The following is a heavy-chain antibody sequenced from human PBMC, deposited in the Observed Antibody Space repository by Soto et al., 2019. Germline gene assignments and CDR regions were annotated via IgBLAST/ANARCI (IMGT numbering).Heavy chain of an antibody. CDR3: AKAGRYCSGATCYFPS. CDR1: GFSFSNYA. CDR2: VTGSGGSA. J-gene: IGHJ5*02. D-gene: IGHD2-15*01. V-gene: IGHV3-23*01. Sequence: GGSLRLSCAASGFSFSNYAMSWVRQAPGKGLEWVSVVTGSGGSAYYADSVKGRFTISRDNSKNTLHLQMNSLGAGDTAVYFCAKAGRYCSGATCYFPSWGQGTLVTVSS.